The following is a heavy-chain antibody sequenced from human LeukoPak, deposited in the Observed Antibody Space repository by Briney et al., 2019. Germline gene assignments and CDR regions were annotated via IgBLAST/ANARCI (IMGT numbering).Heavy chain of an antibody. CDR3: ARTQWLGLFDY. V-gene: IGHV3-11*01. Sequence: GGSLRLSCAASGFTFSDYYMSWIRQAPGKGLEWVSYISSSGSTIYYADSVKGRFTTSRDNAKNSLYLQMNSLRAEDTAVYYCARTQWLGLFDYWGQGTLVTVSS. D-gene: IGHD6-19*01. CDR2: ISSSGSTI. J-gene: IGHJ4*02. CDR1: GFTFSDYY.